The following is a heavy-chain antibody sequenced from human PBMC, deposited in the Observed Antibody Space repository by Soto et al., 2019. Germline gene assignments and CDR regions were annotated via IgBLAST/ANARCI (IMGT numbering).Heavy chain of an antibody. CDR2: INSDGSST. V-gene: IGHV3-74*01. J-gene: IGHJ4*02. CDR3: ARDYYKYYDSSGYYRSPAY. Sequence: GGSLRLSCAASGFTFSSYWMHWVRQAPGKGLVWVSRINSDGSSTSYADSVKGRFTISRDNARNTLYLQMNSLRAEDTAVYYCARDYYKYYDSSGYYRSPAYWGRGTLVTVSS. D-gene: IGHD3-22*01. CDR1: GFTFSSYW.